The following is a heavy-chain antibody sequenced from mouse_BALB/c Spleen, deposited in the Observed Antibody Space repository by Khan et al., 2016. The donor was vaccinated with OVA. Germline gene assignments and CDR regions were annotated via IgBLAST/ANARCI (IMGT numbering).Heavy chain of an antibody. CDR1: GYSITSDYA. D-gene: IGHD2-3*01. V-gene: IGHV3-2*02. Sequence: EVQLQESGPGLVKPSQSLSLTCPVTGYSITSDYAWNWIRQFPGNKLEWMGYISSSGSSNYNPCLKSRISTSRDTSKNQFFLMLNSVTTEDTAAYYCARDGSRYHYAFDYWGQGPSVTVSS. CDR2: ISSSGSS. CDR3: ARDGSRYHYAFDY. J-gene: IGHJ4*01.